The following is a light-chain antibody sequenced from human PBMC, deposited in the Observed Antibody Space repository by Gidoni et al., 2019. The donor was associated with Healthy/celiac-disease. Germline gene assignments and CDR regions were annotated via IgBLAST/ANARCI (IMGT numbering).Light chain of an antibody. J-gene: IGKJ3*01. CDR1: QSVSSY. V-gene: IGKV3-11*01. CDR2: DAS. CDR3: QQRSNWPLT. Sequence: IVLTQSPATLSLSPGERATLSCRASQSVSSYIAWYQQKPGQAPRLLIYDASNRATGIPAGFSGSGSGTDFTLTMSSLEPEDCAVYYCQQRSNWPLTFGPGTKVDIK.